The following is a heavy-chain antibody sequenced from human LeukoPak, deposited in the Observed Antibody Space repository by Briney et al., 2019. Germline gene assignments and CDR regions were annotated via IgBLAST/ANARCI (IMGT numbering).Heavy chain of an antibody. J-gene: IGHJ6*04. CDR2: INAGNGNT. Sequence: GASVKVSCKASGYTFTSYAMHWVRQAPGQRLEWMGWINAGNGNTKYSQKFQGRVTISRDTSASTAYMELSSLRSEDTAVYYCARVYGSGSYDYYYGMDVWAKGPRSPSPQ. CDR1: GYTFTSYA. CDR3: ARVYGSGSYDYYYGMDV. V-gene: IGHV1-3*01. D-gene: IGHD3-10*01.